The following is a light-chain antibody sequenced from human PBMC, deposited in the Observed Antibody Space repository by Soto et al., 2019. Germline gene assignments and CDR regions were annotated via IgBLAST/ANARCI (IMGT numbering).Light chain of an antibody. CDR2: DAS. CDR1: QSVSSN. J-gene: IGKJ3*01. V-gene: IGKV3-15*01. CDR3: QQYNNWPVT. Sequence: EIVMTQSPATLSVSPGERATLSCRASQSVSSNLAWYQQKPGQAPRLLIYDASTRATGIPARFSGSGSGTEFTLTISSLQSEDFAVYYCQQYNNWPVTFDPATKVDIK.